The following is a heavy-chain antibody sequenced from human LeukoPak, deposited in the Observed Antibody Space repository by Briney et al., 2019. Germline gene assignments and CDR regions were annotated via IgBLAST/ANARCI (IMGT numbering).Heavy chain of an antibody. D-gene: IGHD1/OR15-1a*01. CDR2: IKPSTGAT. CDR3: AREFRTPTWSYDAFDL. V-gene: IGHV1-2*02. J-gene: IGHJ3*01. Sequence: GAAVKVSCKASGYTFTNYYLHWMRQAPGQGLEWVGWIKPSTGATNLAQKFQGRVSMTSDSSNSTSYMDMSSLTSDDTAVYYCAREFRTPTWSYDAFDLWGQGTMVTIPS. CDR1: GYTFTNYY.